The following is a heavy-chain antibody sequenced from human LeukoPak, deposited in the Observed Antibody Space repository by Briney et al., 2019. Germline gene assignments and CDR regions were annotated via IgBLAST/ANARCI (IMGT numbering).Heavy chain of an antibody. J-gene: IGHJ4*02. D-gene: IGHD6-13*01. Sequence: ASVKVSFKASGYTFTSYYMHWVRQAPGQGLEWMGIINPSGGSTSYAQKFQGRVTMTRDTSTSTVYMERSSLRSEDTAVYYCARGEAAGKIDYWGQGTLVTVSS. CDR3: ARGEAAGKIDY. CDR1: GYTFTSYY. V-gene: IGHV1-46*01. CDR2: INPSGGST.